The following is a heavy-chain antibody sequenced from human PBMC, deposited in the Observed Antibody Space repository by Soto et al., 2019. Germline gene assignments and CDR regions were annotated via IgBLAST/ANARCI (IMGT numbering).Heavy chain of an antibody. D-gene: IGHD5-18*01. Sequence: EVQLVESGGGLVQPGGSLRLSCAASGFTVSSNYMSWVRQAPGKGLEWVSVIYSGGSTYYADSVKGRFTISRDNSKNTLYLQMNSLRAEDTAVYYCARDRSRGYSYDHDLYYFDYWGQGTLVTVSS. CDR2: IYSGGST. CDR3: ARDRSRGYSYDHDLYYFDY. J-gene: IGHJ4*02. CDR1: GFTVSSNY. V-gene: IGHV3-66*01.